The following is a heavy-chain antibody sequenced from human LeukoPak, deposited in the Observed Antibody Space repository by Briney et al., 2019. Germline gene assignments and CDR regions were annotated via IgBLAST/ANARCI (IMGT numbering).Heavy chain of an antibody. D-gene: IGHD5-18*01. CDR1: GYTFTGYY. Sequence: GASVKVSCKASGYTFTGYYMHWVRQAPGQGLEWMGWINPNSGGTNYAQKFQGRVTMTRDTSISTAYMELSRLRSDDTAVYYCARDRVRLQRAFDIWGQGTMVTVSS. V-gene: IGHV1-2*02. CDR3: ARDRVRLQRAFDI. CDR2: INPNSGGT. J-gene: IGHJ3*02.